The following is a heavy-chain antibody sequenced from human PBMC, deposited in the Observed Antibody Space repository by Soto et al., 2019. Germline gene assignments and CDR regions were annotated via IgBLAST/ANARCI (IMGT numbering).Heavy chain of an antibody. Sequence: ASVKVSCKASGYTFTSYGISWVRQAPGQGLEWMGWISAYNGNTNYAQKLQGRVTMTTDTSTSTAYMELRSLRSDDTAVYYCARGLGYCSSTSRYDGAFDIWGQGTMVTVSS. J-gene: IGHJ3*02. D-gene: IGHD2-2*01. V-gene: IGHV1-18*01. CDR1: GYTFTSYG. CDR2: ISAYNGNT. CDR3: ARGLGYCSSTSRYDGAFDI.